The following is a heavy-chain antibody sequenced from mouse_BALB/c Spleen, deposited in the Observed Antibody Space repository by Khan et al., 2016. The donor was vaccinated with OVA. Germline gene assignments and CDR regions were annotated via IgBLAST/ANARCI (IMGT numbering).Heavy chain of an antibody. V-gene: IGHV1S41*01. J-gene: IGHJ4*01. Sequence: DLVKPGASVKLSCKASGYTFTSYGINWIKQRPGQGLEWIGRIGPGSGSTHYNEMFKGQATLTVDTSSTTAYIQISSLSSEDSAVYFCARENSYGNSYSAMGYWGQGTSLTVSS. CDR3: ARENSYGNSYSAMGY. D-gene: IGHD2-1*01. CDR2: IGPGSGST. CDR1: GYTFTSYG.